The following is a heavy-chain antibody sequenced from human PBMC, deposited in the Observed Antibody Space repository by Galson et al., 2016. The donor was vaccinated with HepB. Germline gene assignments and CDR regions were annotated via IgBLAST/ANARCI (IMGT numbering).Heavy chain of an antibody. D-gene: IGHD3-3*01. Sequence: SVKVSCKAYGSTFTSYYVHWVRQAPGQGLEWMGIINPRGGSTTYAQKFQGRVTMTRDTSTSTFYMELSSLRSEDTAVYSCALWNSYYDDVFTIWGQGTVVTVSS. J-gene: IGHJ3*02. CDR3: ALWNSYYDDVFTI. CDR1: GSTFTSYY. CDR2: INPRGGST. V-gene: IGHV1-46*01.